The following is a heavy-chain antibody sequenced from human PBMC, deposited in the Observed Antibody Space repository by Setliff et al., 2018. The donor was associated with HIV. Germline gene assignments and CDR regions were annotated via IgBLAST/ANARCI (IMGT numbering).Heavy chain of an antibody. J-gene: IGHJ4*02. D-gene: IGHD2-15*01. Sequence: ASVKVSCKASGYTFTSYYIDWVRQAPGQGLEWMGIVIPSTGDTNYAQNFQGRVTMTRDTSTNTVYMDLSSLKSEDTAVYYCVREARGGYFDYWGQGTLVTVS. CDR2: VIPSTGDT. V-gene: IGHV1-46*01. CDR1: GYTFTSYY. CDR3: VREARGGYFDY.